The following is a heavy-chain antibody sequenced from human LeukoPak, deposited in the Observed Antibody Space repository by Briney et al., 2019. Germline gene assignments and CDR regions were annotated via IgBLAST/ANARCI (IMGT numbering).Heavy chain of an antibody. D-gene: IGHD3-10*01. Sequence: PGGSLRLSCAASGFIFSSYAMSWVRQAPGKGLEWVSTMGGSDGATYYADSVKGRFTISRDNSKNTLYLQMNSLRVDDTAIYSCAKEEFYYGLPSYYSDWGLGTLVTVSS. CDR3: AKEEFYYGLPSYYSD. CDR2: MGGSDGAT. CDR1: GFIFSSYA. V-gene: IGHV3-23*01. J-gene: IGHJ4*02.